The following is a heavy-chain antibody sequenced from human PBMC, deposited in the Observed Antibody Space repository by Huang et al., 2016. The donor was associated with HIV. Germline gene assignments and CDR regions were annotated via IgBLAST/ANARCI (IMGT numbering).Heavy chain of an antibody. J-gene: IGHJ3*01. CDR3: AKDWGYDFGAFDF. Sequence: EVQLVEWGGGLVRPGRALRLSCAASGFTFDVYAMHWVRQTPGKGLEWVSGIKWKSVKIAYAGSVRGRFTISRDNAKNSLYLQMNSLRPEDTALYYCAKDWGYDFGAFDFWGRGTMVTVSS. CDR1: GFTFDVYA. D-gene: IGHD3-16*01. CDR2: IKWKSVKI. V-gene: IGHV3-9*01.